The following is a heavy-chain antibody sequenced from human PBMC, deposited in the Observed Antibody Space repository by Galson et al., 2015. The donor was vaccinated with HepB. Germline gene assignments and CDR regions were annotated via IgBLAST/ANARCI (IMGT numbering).Heavy chain of an antibody. D-gene: IGHD6-13*01. Sequence: CAISGDSVSSNSAAWNWIRQSPSRGPEWLGRTYYRSKWYNDYAVSVKSRITINPDTSKNQFSLQLNSVTPEDTAVYYCAREGGYSSSWSRGDYWGQGTLVTVSS. V-gene: IGHV6-1*01. CDR1: GDSVSSNSAA. J-gene: IGHJ4*02. CDR3: AREGGYSSSWSRGDY. CDR2: TYYRSKWYN.